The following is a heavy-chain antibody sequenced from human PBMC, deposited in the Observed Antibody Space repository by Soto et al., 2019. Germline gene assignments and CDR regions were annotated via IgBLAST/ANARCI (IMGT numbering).Heavy chain of an antibody. D-gene: IGHD3-3*01. CDR3: ARENIFGVVREYYFDY. CDR1: GYTFTRYH. V-gene: IGHV1-2*04. CDR2: INPNNGGT. J-gene: IGHJ4*02. Sequence: GASVKVSCKASGYTFTRYHIHWVRQAPGQGLEWMGWINPNNGGTNYAQKFQGWVTMTRDSSISTAYMELSRLKSDDTAVYYCARENIFGVVREYYFDYWGQGTLVTVSS.